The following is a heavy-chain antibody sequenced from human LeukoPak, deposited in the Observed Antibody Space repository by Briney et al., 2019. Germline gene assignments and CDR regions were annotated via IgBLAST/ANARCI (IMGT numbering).Heavy chain of an antibody. J-gene: IGHJ4*02. Sequence: GGSLRLSCAASGFSFSSYSMNWVRQAPGKGLEWLSYISTASGTIYYADSVKGRFTISRDNAKNSLYLQMNSLRDEDTAVYYCARYGYSSGWHPFDYWSQGTLVTVSS. CDR1: GFSFSSYS. V-gene: IGHV3-48*02. CDR2: ISTASGTI. D-gene: IGHD6-19*01. CDR3: ARYGYSSGWHPFDY.